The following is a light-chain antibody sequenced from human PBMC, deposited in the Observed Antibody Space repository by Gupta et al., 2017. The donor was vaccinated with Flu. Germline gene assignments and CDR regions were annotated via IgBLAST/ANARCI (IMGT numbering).Light chain of an antibody. Sequence: PSAVSASVGDRVTISVLASQDIGSSVAWYQKEEGKAPKVLIHAASSLDAGVPSRFSGSGYGTDFTLTISGLQPEDYATYSCRQFHLFPITFGGGTRVEIK. V-gene: IGKV1-12*01. CDR1: QDIGSS. CDR2: AAS. CDR3: RQFHLFPIT. J-gene: IGKJ4*01.